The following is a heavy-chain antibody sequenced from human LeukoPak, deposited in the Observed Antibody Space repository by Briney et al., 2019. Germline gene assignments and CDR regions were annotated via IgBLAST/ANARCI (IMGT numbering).Heavy chain of an antibody. Sequence: GSLRLSCAASGFTFSSYEMNWVRQAPGKGLEWVSFISSSGTTINQPDSVKGRFTISRDNAKNSVHLQMDNLRVEDTAVYYCARGWDRAHPTGFEFDVWGQGTLVTVSS. D-gene: IGHD1-26*01. CDR3: ARGWDRAHPTGFEFDV. CDR1: GFTFSSYE. J-gene: IGHJ4*02. CDR2: ISSSGTTI. V-gene: IGHV3-48*03.